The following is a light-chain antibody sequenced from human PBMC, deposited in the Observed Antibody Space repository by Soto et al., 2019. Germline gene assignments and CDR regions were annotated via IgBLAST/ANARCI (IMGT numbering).Light chain of an antibody. CDR1: QSVSSN. CDR2: GAS. CDR3: QQYNNWPWT. V-gene: IGKV3-15*01. Sequence: EIVMTQSPATLSVSPGDRATLSCRASQSVSSNLAWYQQKRGQSPRLLIFGASTRATGIPARFSGSGSGTDFTLTISSLQSEDFAIYYCQQYNNWPWTFGQGTKVDI. J-gene: IGKJ1*01.